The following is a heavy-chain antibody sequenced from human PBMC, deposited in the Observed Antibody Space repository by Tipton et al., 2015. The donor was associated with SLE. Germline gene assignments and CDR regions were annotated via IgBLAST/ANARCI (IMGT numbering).Heavy chain of an antibody. J-gene: IGHJ4*02. CDR1: GGSIKNNY. CDR2: VYSDAYT. D-gene: IGHD2-2*02. Sequence: TLSLTCSVSGGSIKNNYWAWLRQPPGKGLEWIGSVYSDAYTYSNPNLRSRVTMSPDTSKNQFSLTLSSVTAADTAVYYCARASTAISPFDYWGQGTLATVSS. CDR3: ARASTAISPFDY. V-gene: IGHV4-39*07.